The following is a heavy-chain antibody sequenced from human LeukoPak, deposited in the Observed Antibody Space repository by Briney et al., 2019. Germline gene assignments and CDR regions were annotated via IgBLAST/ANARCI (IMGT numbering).Heavy chain of an antibody. CDR1: GGSMSSSSYY. D-gene: IGHD5-18*01. CDR2: IYYSEST. V-gene: IGHV4-39*07. J-gene: IGHJ6*03. Sequence: SETLSLTCTVSGGSMSSSSYYWGWIRQPPGKGLEWIGSIYYSESTYQNPSLKSRVTISVDTSKNQFSLKLSSVTAADTAVYYCARERHSYGYDYYMDVWGKGTTVTVSS. CDR3: ARERHSYGYDYYMDV.